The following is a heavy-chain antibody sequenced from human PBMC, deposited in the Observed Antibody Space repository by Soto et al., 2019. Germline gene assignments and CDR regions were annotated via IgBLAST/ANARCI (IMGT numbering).Heavy chain of an antibody. CDR1: GFTFSSYS. Sequence: GSLRLSCAASGFTFSSYSMNWVRQAPGKGLEWVSSISSSSSYIYYADSVKGRFTISRDNAKNSLYLQLNSLRAEDTAVYYCARGAGKDCSGGSCYALGYWGQGTLVTVSS. J-gene: IGHJ4*02. CDR2: ISSSSSYI. CDR3: ARGAGKDCSGGSCYALGY. D-gene: IGHD2-15*01. V-gene: IGHV3-21*01.